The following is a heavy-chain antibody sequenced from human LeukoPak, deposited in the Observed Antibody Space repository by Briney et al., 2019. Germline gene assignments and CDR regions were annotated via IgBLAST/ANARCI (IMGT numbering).Heavy chain of an antibody. CDR2: IYYSGST. CDR1: GGSISSYY. J-gene: IGHJ5*02. D-gene: IGHD3-3*01. Sequence: SETLSLTCTVSGGSISSYYWSWIRQPPGKGLEWIGYIYYSGSTNYNPSLKSRVTISVDTSKNQFSLKLSSVTAADTAVYYCARHELGVYDFWSGYYPTGRFDPWGQGTLVTVSS. V-gene: IGHV4-59*08. CDR3: ARHELGVYDFWSGYYPTGRFDP.